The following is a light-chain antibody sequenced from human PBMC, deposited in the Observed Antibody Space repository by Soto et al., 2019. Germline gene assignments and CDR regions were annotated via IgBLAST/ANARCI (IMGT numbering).Light chain of an antibody. CDR1: QSVASN. CDR3: QQYNKWPLT. V-gene: IGKV3-15*01. Sequence: EIVMTQSPATLSVSPGERVTLSCWASQSVASNLAWYQQKLGQTPRLVIYGSSTRATGIPARFSGSGSGTEFTLTISSLQSEDFAAYYCQQYNKWPLTFGGGTKVEIK. CDR2: GSS. J-gene: IGKJ4*01.